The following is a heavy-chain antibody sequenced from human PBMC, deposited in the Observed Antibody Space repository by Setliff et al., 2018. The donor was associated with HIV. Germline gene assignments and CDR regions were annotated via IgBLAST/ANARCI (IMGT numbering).Heavy chain of an antibody. V-gene: IGHV4-59*01. J-gene: IGHJ6*03. CDR3: ARGNYDTSDYYTNFYYYYMDV. CDR2: ISYSGNT. CDR1: GGSTSSYY. D-gene: IGHD3-22*01. Sequence: PSETLSLTCTISGGSTSSYYWGWFRQSPGVGLEWIGIISYSGNTHYNPSLQSRVTISGDPSKNQFSLKLNSVTAADTAIYYCARGNYDTSDYYTNFYYYYMDVWGKGTAVTVSS.